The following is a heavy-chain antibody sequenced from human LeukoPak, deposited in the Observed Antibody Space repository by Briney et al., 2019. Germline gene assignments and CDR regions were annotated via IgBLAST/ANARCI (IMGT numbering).Heavy chain of an antibody. CDR3: ARHVRWGRAARSHFDY. D-gene: IGHD6-6*01. V-gene: IGHV4-39*01. CDR2: IYYSGST. J-gene: IGHJ4*02. Sequence: PSETLSLTRTVSGGSIRSSNYFWGWIRQPPGKGLEWFGSIYYSGSTHYNPSLGSRVTIPVDTSKNQFSLKLRSVTAADTAVYYCARHVRWGRAARSHFDYWGQGTLVTVPS. CDR1: GGSIRSSNYF.